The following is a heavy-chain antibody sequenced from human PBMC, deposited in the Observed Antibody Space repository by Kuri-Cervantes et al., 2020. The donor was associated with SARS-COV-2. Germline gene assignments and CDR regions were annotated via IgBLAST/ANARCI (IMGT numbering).Heavy chain of an antibody. V-gene: IGHV4-59*01. J-gene: IGHJ4*02. Sequence: SETLSLTCTVSGGSISSYYWSWIRQPPGKGLEWIGYIYYSGSTNYNPSLKSRVTISVDTSKNQFSLKLSSVTAADTAVYYCARAAYCGGDCYYCFDYWGQGTLVTVSS. D-gene: IGHD2-21*01. CDR3: ARAAYCGGDCYYCFDY. CDR1: GGSISSYY. CDR2: IYYSGST.